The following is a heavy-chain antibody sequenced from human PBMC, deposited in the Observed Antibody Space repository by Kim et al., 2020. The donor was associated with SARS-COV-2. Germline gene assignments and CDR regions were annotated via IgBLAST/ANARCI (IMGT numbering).Heavy chain of an antibody. J-gene: IGHJ4*01. V-gene: IGHV4-39*01. CDR3: ARHGRFSIGEYFDY. CDR1: GGSISSKDYY. CDR2: IHFRGST. D-gene: IGHD4-17*01. Sequence: SETLSLTCTVSGGSISSKDYYWGWIRQPPGKGLEWIGSIHFRGSTYYNPSLKSRVTISVDTSKNQFSLKLTSVTAADTAIYYCARHGRFSIGEYFDYWV.